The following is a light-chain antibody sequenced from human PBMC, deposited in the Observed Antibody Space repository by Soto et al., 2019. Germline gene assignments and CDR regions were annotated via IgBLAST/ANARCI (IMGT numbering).Light chain of an antibody. J-gene: IGLJ1*01. Sequence: QSALTQPASVSGSPGQSITISCTGTSSDVGGYDYVSWYQQLPGKAPKLLIYDVNNRPSGVSNRFSGSKSGNTASLTISGLQAEDEADYYCSSYTDSSTLVFGTGTKLTV. V-gene: IGLV2-14*01. CDR1: SSDVGGYDY. CDR2: DVN. CDR3: SSYTDSSTLV.